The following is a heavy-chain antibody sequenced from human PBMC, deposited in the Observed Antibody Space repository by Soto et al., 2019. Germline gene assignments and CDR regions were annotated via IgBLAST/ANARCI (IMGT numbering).Heavy chain of an antibody. CDR1: GFTVSSKY. V-gene: IGHV3-53*01. CDR3: AREAPMDV. J-gene: IGHJ6*02. CDR2: IWSAGLI. Sequence: GGSLRLSCAASGFTVSSKYMSWVRQAPGKGLEWVSVIWSAGLIYYADSVRGRFTISRDISKNILYLEMTSLRADDTAVYYCAREAPMDVWGQGTTVTVS.